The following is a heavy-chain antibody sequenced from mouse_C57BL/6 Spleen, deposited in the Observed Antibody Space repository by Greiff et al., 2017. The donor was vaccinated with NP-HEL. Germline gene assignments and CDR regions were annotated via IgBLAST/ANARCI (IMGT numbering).Heavy chain of an antibody. J-gene: IGHJ4*01. CDR1: GYTFTSYW. V-gene: IGHV1-64*01. D-gene: IGHD1-1*01. Sequence: QVQLQQPGAELVKPGASVKLSCKASGYTFTSYWMHWVKQRPGQGLEWIGMIHPNSGSTNYNEKFKSKATLTVDKSSSTAYMQLSSLTSEDSAVYYCARRDGSSYFYAMEYWGQGTSVTVSS. CDR2: IHPNSGST. CDR3: ARRDGSSYFYAMEY.